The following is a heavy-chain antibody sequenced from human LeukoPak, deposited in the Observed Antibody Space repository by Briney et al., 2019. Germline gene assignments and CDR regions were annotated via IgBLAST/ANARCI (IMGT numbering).Heavy chain of an antibody. CDR1: GFTFSSYA. Sequence: PGGSLRLSCAASGFTFSSYAMSWVRQAPGKGLEWIGSIYYSGSTYYNPSLKSRVTISVDTSKNQFSLKLSSVTAADTAVYYCAREGYSGYLNYFDYWGQGTLVTVSS. CDR3: AREGYSGYLNYFDY. CDR2: IYYSGST. J-gene: IGHJ4*02. V-gene: IGHV4-39*07. D-gene: IGHD5-12*01.